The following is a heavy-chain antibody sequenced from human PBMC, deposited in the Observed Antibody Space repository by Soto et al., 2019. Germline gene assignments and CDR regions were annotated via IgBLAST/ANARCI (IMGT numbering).Heavy chain of an antibody. CDR3: TRALSSGLDY. J-gene: IGHJ4*02. D-gene: IGHD6-19*01. V-gene: IGHV3-73*02. CDR1: EFTFSGSA. CDR2: IRSKANSYAT. Sequence: EVQLVESGGGLVQPGGSLKLSCAASEFTFSGSAMHWVRQASGKGLEWVGRIRSKANSYATAYAASVKGRFTISRDDSKNTAYLQMNSLKTEDTAVYYCTRALSSGLDYWGQGTLVTVSS.